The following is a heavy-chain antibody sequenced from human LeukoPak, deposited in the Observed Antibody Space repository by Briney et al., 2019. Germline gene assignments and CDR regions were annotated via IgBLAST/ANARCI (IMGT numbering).Heavy chain of an antibody. D-gene: IGHD4-11*01. CDR2: IIPILGIA. CDR1: GGTFSSYA. Sequence: EASVTVSCKASGGTFSSYAISWVRQAPGQGLEWMGRIIPILGIANYAQKFQGRVTITADKSTSTAYMELSSLRSEDTAVYYCARVLGVTTRYYYSYYGMDVWGRGTTLTVSS. CDR3: ARVLGVTTRYYYSYYGMDV. V-gene: IGHV1-69*04. J-gene: IGHJ6*02.